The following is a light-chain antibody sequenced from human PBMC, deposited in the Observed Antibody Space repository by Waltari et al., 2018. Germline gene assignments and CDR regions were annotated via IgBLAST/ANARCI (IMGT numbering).Light chain of an antibody. Sequence: QSVLSQPPSVSAAPRQRVTISCSGSSSTLGNYAVHWYQPLPGKAPKRLIYSHVVLASGVSDRFSGSKSGSSASLAISGLQSEDEAEYYCAAWDDSLNGPIFGGGTKVTVL. J-gene: IGLJ2*01. CDR3: AAWDDSLNGPI. CDR1: SSTLGNYA. V-gene: IGLV1-36*01. CDR2: SHV.